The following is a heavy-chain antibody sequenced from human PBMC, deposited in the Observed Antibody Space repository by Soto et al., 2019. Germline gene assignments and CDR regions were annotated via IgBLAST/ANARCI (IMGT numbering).Heavy chain of an antibody. CDR3: ARDHYCSGGSCSLRYFDY. Sequence: ASVKVSCKASGYTFTGYYMHWVRQAPGQGPEWMGWINPNSGGTNYAQKFQGWVTMTRDTSISTAYMELSRLRSDDTAVYYCARDHYCSGGSCSLRYFDYWGQGTLVTVSS. V-gene: IGHV1-2*04. CDR1: GYTFTGYY. D-gene: IGHD2-15*01. CDR2: INPNSGGT. J-gene: IGHJ4*02.